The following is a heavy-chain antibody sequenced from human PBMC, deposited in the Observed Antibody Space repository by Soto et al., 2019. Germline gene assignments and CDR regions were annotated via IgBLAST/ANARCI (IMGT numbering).Heavy chain of an antibody. J-gene: IGHJ6*02. D-gene: IGHD6-13*01. V-gene: IGHV4-34*01. CDR3: ARAGKQQLGYYYYYYGMDV. CDR1: GGSFSGYY. CDR2: INHSGST. Sequence: PSLTCAVYGGSFSGYYWSWIRQPPGKGLEWIGEINHSGSTNYNPSLKSRVTISVDTSKDQFSLKLSSVTAADTAVYYCARAGKQQLGYYYYYYGMDVWGQGTTVTVSS.